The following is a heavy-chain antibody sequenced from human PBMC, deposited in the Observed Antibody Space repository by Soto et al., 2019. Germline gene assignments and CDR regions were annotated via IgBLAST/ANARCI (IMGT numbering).Heavy chain of an antibody. V-gene: IGHV1-3*01. J-gene: IGHJ4*02. D-gene: IGHD3-10*01. CDR1: GYTFTDYT. CDR2: INAGTGDT. Sequence: ASVKVSCKPSGYTFTDYTLHWVRQAPGQRLEWMGCINAGTGDTAYSQKIKDKVTITRDKAASTAYMELSSLRSEDTAVYYCARDHYYGSGTYNYFDFWGQGTLVAVSS. CDR3: ARDHYYGSGTYNYFDF.